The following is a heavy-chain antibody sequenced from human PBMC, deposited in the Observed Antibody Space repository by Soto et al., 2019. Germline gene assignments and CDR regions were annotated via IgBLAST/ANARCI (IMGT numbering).Heavy chain of an antibody. J-gene: IGHJ4*02. CDR3: ARQISLGETFDY. CDR1: GGSISSYY. V-gene: IGHV4-59*01. Sequence: SETLSLTCTVSGGSISSYYWSWIRQPPGKGLEWIGYIYYSGSTNYNPSLKSRVTISVDTSKNQFSLKLSSVTAADTAVYYCARQISLGETFDYWGQGTLVTVSS. CDR2: IYYSGST. D-gene: IGHD3-16*02.